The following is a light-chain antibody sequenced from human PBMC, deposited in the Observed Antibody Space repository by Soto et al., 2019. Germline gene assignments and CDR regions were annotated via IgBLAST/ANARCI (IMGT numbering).Light chain of an antibody. CDR1: QGISSY. CDR3: QQVNVYPST. Sequence: IRMYQSPASLSASVGDRVTITCRASQGISSYLGWYQQKPGKAPNLLIYDASTLHSGVPSRFSGGGSGTDFTLTISSLQPEDFATYYCQQVNVYPSTFGGGTNVDIK. CDR2: DAS. V-gene: IGKV1-9*01. J-gene: IGKJ4*01.